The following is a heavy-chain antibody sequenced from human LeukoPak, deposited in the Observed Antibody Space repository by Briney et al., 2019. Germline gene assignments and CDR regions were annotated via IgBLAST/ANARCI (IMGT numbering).Heavy chain of an antibody. V-gene: IGHV1-8*02. CDR1: GYTFTGYY. J-gene: IGHJ4*02. Sequence: ASVKVSCKASGYTFTGYYMHWVRQAPGQGLEWMGWMNPNSGNTGYAQKFQGRVTMTRNTSISTAYMELSSLRSEDTAVYYCARYPPPPDYWGQGTLVTVSS. CDR3: ARYPPPPDY. CDR2: MNPNSGNT.